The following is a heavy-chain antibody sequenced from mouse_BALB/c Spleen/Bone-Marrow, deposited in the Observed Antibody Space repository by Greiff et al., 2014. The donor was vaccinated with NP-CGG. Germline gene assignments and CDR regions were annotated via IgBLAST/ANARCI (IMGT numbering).Heavy chain of an antibody. CDR2: IYPGDGDT. V-gene: IGHV1-80*01. CDR1: GYVFSTYW. CDR3: ARGGISVDY. Sequence: VQLQQSGAELVRPGSSVKISCESSGYVFSTYWINWVKQRPGQGLESIGQIYPGDGDTDYNGKFKDKATLTADKSSNTAYMQLSSLTSEDSAVYFCARGGISVDYWGQGTTLTVSS. J-gene: IGHJ2*01.